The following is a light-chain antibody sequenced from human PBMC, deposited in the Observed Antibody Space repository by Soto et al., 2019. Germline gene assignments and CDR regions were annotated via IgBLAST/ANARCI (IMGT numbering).Light chain of an antibody. CDR1: HDPRMY. CDR3: QKYDDLRS. CDR2: YAS. Sequence: DIQMTQSPSSLSASVGDRVTITCQASHDPRMYLNCYQHKPGKAPKVLIYYASNLETGVPSRFSGSGSGTDFTFTISSLQPEDFATYYCQKYDDLRSFGGGTKLDI. V-gene: IGKV1-33*01. J-gene: IGKJ4*01.